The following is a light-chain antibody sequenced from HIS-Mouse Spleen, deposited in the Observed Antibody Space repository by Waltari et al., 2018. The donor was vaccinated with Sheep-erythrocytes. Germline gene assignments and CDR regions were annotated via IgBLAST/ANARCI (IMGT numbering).Light chain of an antibody. CDR3: CSYAGSYNHV. CDR2: DVS. J-gene: IGLJ1*01. Sequence: QSALTQPRSVSGSHGQSVTISCTGTSSDVGGYNYVSWYQQHPGKAPQLMIYDVSKRPSGVPVRVSGSKSGNAASLTISGLQAEDEADYYCCSYAGSYNHVFATGTKVTVL. CDR1: SSDVGGYNY. V-gene: IGLV2-11*01.